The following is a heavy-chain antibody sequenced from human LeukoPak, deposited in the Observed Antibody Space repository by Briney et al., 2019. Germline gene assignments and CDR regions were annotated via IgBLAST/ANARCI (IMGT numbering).Heavy chain of an antibody. D-gene: IGHD6-13*01. J-gene: IGHJ4*02. Sequence: PGGSLRLSCAASGFTFDDYAMHWVRQAPGKGLEWVSGISWNSGSIGYADSVKGRFTISRDNAKNSLYQQMNSLRAEDTALYYCAKDFGSWYYFDYWGQGTLVTVSS. CDR3: AKDFGSWYYFDY. V-gene: IGHV3-9*01. CDR1: GFTFDDYA. CDR2: ISWNSGSI.